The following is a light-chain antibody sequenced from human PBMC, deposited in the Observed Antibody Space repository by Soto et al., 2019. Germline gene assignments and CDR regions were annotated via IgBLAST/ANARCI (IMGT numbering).Light chain of an antibody. Sequence: QSVLTQPPSVSGAPGQRVTISCTGSSSNIGAGYDVHWYQQLPGTDPKLLIYGNSNRPSGVPDRFSGSKSGTSASLAITGLQAEDEADYYCQSYDSSLSAPYVFGTGTKVTVL. V-gene: IGLV1-40*01. CDR1: SSNIGAGYD. J-gene: IGLJ1*01. CDR3: QSYDSSLSAPYV. CDR2: GNS.